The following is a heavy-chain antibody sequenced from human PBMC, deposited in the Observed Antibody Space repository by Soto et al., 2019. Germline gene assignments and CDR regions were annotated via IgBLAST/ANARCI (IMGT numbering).Heavy chain of an antibody. D-gene: IGHD6-25*01. Sequence: SETLSLTCAVYGGSFSGYYWSWIRQPPGKGLEWIGEINRSGSTNYNPSLKSRVTISIDTSKNQFSLRLASVTAADTAFYYCGSVRPSGYVLSWGQGTLVTVSS. CDR3: GSVRPSGYVLS. CDR1: GGSFSGYY. CDR2: INRSGST. J-gene: IGHJ5*02. V-gene: IGHV4-34*01.